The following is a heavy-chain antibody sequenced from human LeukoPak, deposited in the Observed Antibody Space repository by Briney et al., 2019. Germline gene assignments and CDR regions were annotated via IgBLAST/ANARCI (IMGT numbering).Heavy chain of an antibody. V-gene: IGHV3-48*03. CDR3: ADDYGD. J-gene: IGHJ4*02. CDR2: ISSSGDSI. D-gene: IGHD4-17*01. Sequence: SGGSLRLSCAASGFSLTTYEMNWVRQAPGKGLEWVSYISSSGDSIYYADSVKGRFTISRDNAKNSLSLQMNSLRAEDTAVYYCADDYGDWGQGTLVTVSS. CDR1: GFSLTTYE.